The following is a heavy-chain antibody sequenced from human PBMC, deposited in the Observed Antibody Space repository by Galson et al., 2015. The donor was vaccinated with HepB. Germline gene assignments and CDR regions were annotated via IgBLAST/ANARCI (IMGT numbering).Heavy chain of an antibody. CDR1: GGTFSSYA. J-gene: IGHJ5*02. CDR3: ARHWMTTVTTGWFDH. CDR2: IIPILGIA. Sequence: SVKVSCKASGGTFSSYAISWVRQAPGQGLEWMGGIIPILGIANYAQKFQGRVTITADKSTSTAYMELSSLRSEDTAVYYCARHWMTTVTTGWFDHWGQGTLVTVSS. D-gene: IGHD4-11*01. V-gene: IGHV1-69*10.